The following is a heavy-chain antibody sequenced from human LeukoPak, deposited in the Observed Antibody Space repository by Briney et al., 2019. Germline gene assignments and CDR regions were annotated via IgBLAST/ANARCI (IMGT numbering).Heavy chain of an antibody. D-gene: IGHD3-22*01. CDR1: GFTFSSYS. CDR2: ISSSSSYI. Sequence: GGSLRLSCAASGFTFSSYSMNWVRQAPGKGLVWVSSISSSSSYIYYADSVKGRFTISRDNAKNSLYLQMNSLRAEDTAVYYCAAEYYDSSGYSRFDYWGQGTLVTVSS. V-gene: IGHV3-21*01. J-gene: IGHJ4*02. CDR3: AAEYYDSSGYSRFDY.